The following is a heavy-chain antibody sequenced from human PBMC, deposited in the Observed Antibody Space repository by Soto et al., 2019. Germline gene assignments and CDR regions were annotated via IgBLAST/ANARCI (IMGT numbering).Heavy chain of an antibody. CDR3: ASRYCSGGSCYFDY. CDR1: GYTFTSYG. V-gene: IGHV1-18*01. D-gene: IGHD2-15*01. CDR2: ISAYNGNT. Sequence: ASVKVSCKASGYTFTSYGSSWVRQAPGQGLEWMGWISAYNGNTSYAQKLQGRVTMTTDTSTSTAYMELRSLRSDDTAVYYCASRYCSGGSCYFDYWGQGTLVTVSS. J-gene: IGHJ4*02.